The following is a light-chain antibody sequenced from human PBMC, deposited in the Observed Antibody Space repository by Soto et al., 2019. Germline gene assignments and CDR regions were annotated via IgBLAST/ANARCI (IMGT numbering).Light chain of an antibody. Sequence: EILMTQSPATLSVSPGERATLSCRASQSISSSNLAWYQQKPGQAPSLLIYGASSRATGIPARFSGSGSGTEFTLTISSLQSEDFAVYYCQQYNNWPPYTFGQGTKLEIK. CDR2: GAS. J-gene: IGKJ2*01. CDR1: QSISSSN. CDR3: QQYNNWPPYT. V-gene: IGKV3-15*01.